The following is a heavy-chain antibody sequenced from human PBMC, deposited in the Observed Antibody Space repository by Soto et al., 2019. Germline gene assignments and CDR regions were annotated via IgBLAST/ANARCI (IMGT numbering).Heavy chain of an antibody. V-gene: IGHV1-69*01. J-gene: IGHJ6*02. CDR1: GGTFSSYA. D-gene: IGHD3-10*01. Sequence: QVQLVQSGAEVKKPGSSVKVSCTASGGTFSSYAISWVRQAPGQGLEWMGGIIPIFGTANYAQKFQGRVTITADESTSTAYMELSSLRSEDTAVYYCARDCPPGVTMVRGVTSPCGMDVWGQGTTVTVSS. CDR2: IIPIFGTA. CDR3: ARDCPPGVTMVRGVTSPCGMDV.